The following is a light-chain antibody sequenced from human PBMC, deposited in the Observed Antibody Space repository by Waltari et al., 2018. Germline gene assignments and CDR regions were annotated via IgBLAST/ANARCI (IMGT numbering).Light chain of an antibody. J-gene: IGLJ3*02. V-gene: IGLV1-40*01. Sequence: QSVLTQPPSVSGAPGQRVTIPCTRSSSHIGAGYDGQWYQQLPGTAPKLLIYGNSNRPSGVPDRFSGSKSGTSASLAITGLQAEDEADYYCQSYDSSLSGSVFGGGTKLTVL. CDR2: GNS. CDR1: SSHIGAGYD. CDR3: QSYDSSLSGSV.